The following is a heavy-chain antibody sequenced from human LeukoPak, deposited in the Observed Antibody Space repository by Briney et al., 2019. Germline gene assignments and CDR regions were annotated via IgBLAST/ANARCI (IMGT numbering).Heavy chain of an antibody. Sequence: ASVKVSCKASGGTFSSYAISWVRQAPGQGLEWMGGIIPIFGTASFAQKFQGRVTITADESTGTAYMELSSLRSEDTAVYYCARVVTPRYCSTPSCYWKGWFDPWGQGTLVTVSS. CDR3: ARVVTPRYCSTPSCYWKGWFDP. CDR2: IIPIFGTA. D-gene: IGHD2-2*01. CDR1: GGTFSSYA. J-gene: IGHJ5*02. V-gene: IGHV1-69*13.